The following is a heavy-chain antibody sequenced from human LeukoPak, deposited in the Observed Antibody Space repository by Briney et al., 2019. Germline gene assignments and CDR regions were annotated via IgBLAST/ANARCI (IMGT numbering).Heavy chain of an antibody. V-gene: IGHV1-8*01. Sequence: ASVKVSCTASGYTFTSYDINWVRQATGQGLEWMGWMNPNSGNTGYAQKFQGRVTITRNTSISTAYMELSSLRSEDTAVYYCARGLGDYDILTGRYYYYYMDVWGKGTTVTVSS. CDR1: GYTFTSYD. CDR3: ARGLGDYDILTGRYYYYYMDV. D-gene: IGHD3-9*01. CDR2: MNPNSGNT. J-gene: IGHJ6*03.